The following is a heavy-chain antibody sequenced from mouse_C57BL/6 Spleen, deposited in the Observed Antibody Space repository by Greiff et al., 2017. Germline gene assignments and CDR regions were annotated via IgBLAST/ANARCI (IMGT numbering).Heavy chain of an antibody. CDR2: IDPETGGT. V-gene: IGHV1-15*01. Sequence: QVQLQQSGAELVRPGASVTLSCKASGYTFTDYEMHWVKQTPVHGLEWIGAIDPETGGTAYTQKFKGKAILTADNSSSTAYMELRSLTSEDSAVYYCTRCTTVPDYWGQGTTLTVSS. CDR3: TRCTTVPDY. CDR1: GYTFTDYE. D-gene: IGHD1-1*01. J-gene: IGHJ2*01.